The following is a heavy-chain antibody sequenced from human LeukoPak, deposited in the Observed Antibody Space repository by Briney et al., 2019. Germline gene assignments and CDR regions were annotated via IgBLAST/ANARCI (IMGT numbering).Heavy chain of an antibody. CDR1: GFTFSSYN. Sequence: PGGSLRLSCASSGFTFSSYNMNWVRQAPGKGLEWVSSISSGGGYIYYADPMKGRFTISRDNANDSLYLQMNSLRDEDTAVYYCAREMGYVVGAPILRRSHAFDIWGQGTMVTVSS. D-gene: IGHD2-15*01. J-gene: IGHJ3*02. CDR2: ISSGGGYI. CDR3: AREMGYVVGAPILRRSHAFDI. V-gene: IGHV3-21*01.